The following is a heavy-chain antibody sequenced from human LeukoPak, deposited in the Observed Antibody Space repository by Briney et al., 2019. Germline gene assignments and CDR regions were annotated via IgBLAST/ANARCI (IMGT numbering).Heavy chain of an antibody. V-gene: IGHV3-9*01. CDR1: GFTFTDHA. CDR2: ISWNSGSR. CDR3: ASGNYFDY. J-gene: IGHJ4*02. D-gene: IGHD1-26*01. Sequence: GRSLRLSCAASGFTFTDHAMHWVRQGPGTGLEWVSGISWNSGSRDYADSVKGRFTISRDNAKNSLYLQMNSLRVEDTAVYYCASGNYFDYWGQGTLVTVSS.